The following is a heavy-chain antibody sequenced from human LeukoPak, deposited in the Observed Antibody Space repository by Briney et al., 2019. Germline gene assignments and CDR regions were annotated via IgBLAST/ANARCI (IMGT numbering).Heavy chain of an antibody. J-gene: IGHJ4*02. Sequence: GGSLRLSCAASVFTVSSNYMSWVRQAPGKGLEWVSVIYSGGSTYYADSVKGRFTISRDNSKNTLYLQMNSLRAEDTAVYYCASDLIAVAGTPTRRDYWGQGTLVTVSS. CDR2: IYSGGST. CDR3: ASDLIAVAGTPTRRDY. CDR1: VFTVSSNY. D-gene: IGHD6-19*01. V-gene: IGHV3-53*01.